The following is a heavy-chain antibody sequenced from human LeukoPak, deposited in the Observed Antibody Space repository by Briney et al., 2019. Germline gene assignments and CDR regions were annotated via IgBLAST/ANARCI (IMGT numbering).Heavy chain of an antibody. D-gene: IGHD1-26*01. CDR1: GFTFSSYS. J-gene: IGHJ4*02. CDR2: ITASGTAM. CDR3: ASSGSYRFDY. Sequence: GGSLRLSCAASGFTFSSYSMNWVRQAPGKGLEWVSHITASGTAMFYADFVKGRFTISRDNAKNSLYLQMNSLRDEDTAVYYCASSGSYRFDYWGQGTLVTVSS. V-gene: IGHV3-48*02.